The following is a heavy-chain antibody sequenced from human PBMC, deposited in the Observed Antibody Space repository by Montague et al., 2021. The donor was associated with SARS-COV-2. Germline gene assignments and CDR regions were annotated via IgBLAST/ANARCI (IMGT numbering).Heavy chain of an antibody. D-gene: IGHD2-21*01. CDR2: IYTSGST. Sequence: TLSLTCTVSGGSISSGSYYWSWIRQPAGKGLEWIGRIYTSGSTNYNPSLESRVTISVDTSKNQFSLKLSSMTAADTAVYYCARVVGFDFDYWGQGTLVTVSS. CDR1: GGSISSGSYY. J-gene: IGHJ4*02. CDR3: ARVVGFDFDY. V-gene: IGHV4-61*02.